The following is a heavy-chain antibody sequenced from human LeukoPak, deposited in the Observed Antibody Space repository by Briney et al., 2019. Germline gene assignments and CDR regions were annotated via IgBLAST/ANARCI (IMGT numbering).Heavy chain of an antibody. CDR3: ARDRSGYSYGSYFDY. V-gene: IGHV3-7*01. Sequence: GGSLRLSCADSGLTISNNWMSWVRQAPGKGLEWVANIKLDGSELYYVDSVKGRFTISRDNGKNLLYLQMNSLRAEDTAVYYCARDRSGYSYGSYFDYWGQGTLVTVSS. CDR2: IKLDGSEL. D-gene: IGHD5-18*01. J-gene: IGHJ4*02. CDR1: GLTISNNW.